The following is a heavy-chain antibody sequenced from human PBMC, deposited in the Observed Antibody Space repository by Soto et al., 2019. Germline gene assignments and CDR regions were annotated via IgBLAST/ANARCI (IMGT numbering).Heavy chain of an antibody. J-gene: IGHJ3*02. D-gene: IGHD3-16*02. CDR1: GFTFDDYA. CDR2: ISWNSGSI. Sequence: GWSLRLSCAASGFTFDDYAMHWVRQAPGKGLEWVSGISWNSGSIGYADSVKGRFTISRDNAKNSLYLQMNSLRAEDTALYYCAKESGLYRFLSPYDAFDIWGQGTMVTVSS. CDR3: AKESGLYRFLSPYDAFDI. V-gene: IGHV3-9*01.